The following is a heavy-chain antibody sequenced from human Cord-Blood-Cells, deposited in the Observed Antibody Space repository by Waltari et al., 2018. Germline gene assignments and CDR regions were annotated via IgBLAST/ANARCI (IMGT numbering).Heavy chain of an antibody. V-gene: IGHV4-31*03. D-gene: IGHD5-12*01. CDR3: ARDRRYSGYDDAFDI. CDR2: IYYSGST. Sequence: QVQLQESGPGLVKPSQTLSLTCTVSGGSISSGGYYWSWIRQHPGKGREWIGYIYYSGSTYYNPSLKSRVTISVDTSKNQFSLKLSSVTAADTAVYYCARDRRYSGYDDAFDIWGQGTMVTVSS. CDR1: GGSISSGGYY. J-gene: IGHJ3*02.